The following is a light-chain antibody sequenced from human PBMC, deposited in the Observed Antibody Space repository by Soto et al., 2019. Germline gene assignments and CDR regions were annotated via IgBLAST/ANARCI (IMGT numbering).Light chain of an antibody. V-gene: IGLV2-14*01. CDR2: EVV. Sequence: QSVLPQPASVSGSPGQSITISCTGTSSDVGGYNFVSWYQHHPGKAPKLLIYEVVNRPSGVSNRFSGSKSGNTASLTISGLQAEDEADYYCTSYTSSSPRVFGTGTKLTVL. J-gene: IGLJ1*01. CDR3: TSYTSSSPRV. CDR1: SSDVGGYNF.